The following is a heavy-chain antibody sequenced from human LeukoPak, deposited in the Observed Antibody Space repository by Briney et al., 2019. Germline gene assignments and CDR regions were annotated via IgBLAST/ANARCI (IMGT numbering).Heavy chain of an antibody. CDR1: GGSISSSDYY. J-gene: IGHJ5*02. CDR2: IYYGGST. Sequence: SETLSLTCTVSGGSISSSDYYWGWIRQPPGKGLEWIGSIYYGGSTYYNPSLKSRVTISVDTSMNQFSLKLSFVTTADTAVYYCARALGYCSGGSCTRGYNWFDPWGQGTLATVPS. CDR3: ARALGYCSGGSCTRGYNWFDP. V-gene: IGHV4-39*01. D-gene: IGHD2-15*01.